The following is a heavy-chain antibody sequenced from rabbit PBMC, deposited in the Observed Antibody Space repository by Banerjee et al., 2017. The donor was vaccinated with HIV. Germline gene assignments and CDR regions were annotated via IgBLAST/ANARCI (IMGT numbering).Heavy chain of an antibody. D-gene: IGHD1-1*01. CDR3: ASYGISNGGYNL. CDR2: IYAGSSGSA. J-gene: IGHJ4*01. V-gene: IGHV1S45*01. CDR1: GFSFSNRYV. Sequence: QEQLEESGGGLVQPEGSLTLTCKASGFSFSNRYVMCWVRQAPGKGLEWIACIYAGSSGSADYARWANGRFTISKTSTTTVTLQMTSLTAADTATYFCASYGISNGGYNLWGQGSLVTVS.